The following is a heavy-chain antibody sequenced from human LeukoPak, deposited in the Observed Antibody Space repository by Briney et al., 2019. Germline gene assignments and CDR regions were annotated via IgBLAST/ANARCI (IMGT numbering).Heavy chain of an antibody. CDR3: ATDYSGSWDRARFDY. V-gene: IGHV4-39*07. Sequence: SETLSLTCTVSGGSISSSSYYWGWIRQPPGKGLEWIGSIYHSGSTYYNPSLKSRVTISVDTSENQFSLKVSSVTAADTAVYYCATDYSGSWDRARFDYWGQGTLVTVSS. CDR1: GGSISSSSYY. CDR2: IYHSGST. J-gene: IGHJ4*02. D-gene: IGHD6-13*01.